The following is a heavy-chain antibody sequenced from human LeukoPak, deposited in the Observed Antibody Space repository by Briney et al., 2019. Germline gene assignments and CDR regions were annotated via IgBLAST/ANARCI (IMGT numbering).Heavy chain of an antibody. Sequence: SSETLSLTCAVYGGSFSGYYWNWIRQPPGKGLEWIGEINHYGSTKYSPSLKSRVTISGDTSKNQFSLRLNSMTAADTAVYYCARAYRAHQTFHSYHFFDFWGRGTLVTVSS. V-gene: IGHV4-34*01. CDR2: INHYGST. J-gene: IGHJ4*02. CDR3: ARAYRAHQTFHSYHFFDF. D-gene: IGHD5-18*01. CDR1: GGSFSGYY.